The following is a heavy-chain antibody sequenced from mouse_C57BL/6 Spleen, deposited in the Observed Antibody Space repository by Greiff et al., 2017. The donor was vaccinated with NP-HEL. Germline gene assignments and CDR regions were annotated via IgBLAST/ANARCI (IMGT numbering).Heavy chain of an antibody. D-gene: IGHD2-12*01. Sequence: EVKVVESGGGLVKPGGSLKLSCAASGFTFSSYAMSWVRQTPEKRLEWVATISDGGSYTYYPDNVKGRFTIARDNAKNNLYLQMSHLKSEDTAMYYCARDYDRGLFAYWGQGTLVTVSA. V-gene: IGHV5-4*01. CDR2: ISDGGSYT. J-gene: IGHJ3*01. CDR1: GFTFSSYA. CDR3: ARDYDRGLFAY.